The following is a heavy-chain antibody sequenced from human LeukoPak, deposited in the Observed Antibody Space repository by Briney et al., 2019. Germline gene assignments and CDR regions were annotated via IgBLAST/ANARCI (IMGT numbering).Heavy chain of an antibody. J-gene: IGHJ5*02. CDR2: ISHDGSNI. Sequence: LSLTCAVSGGAISSSNWWSWVRQAPGKGLEWVAVISHDGSNIHYGDSVKGRFTISRDNSKNTLYLQMNSLRVEDTAVYYCAKDPYRVVVATGNYLDPWGQGTLVTVSA. CDR1: GGAISSSNW. V-gene: IGHV3-30*18. D-gene: IGHD2-21*01. CDR3: AKDPYRVVVATGNYLDP.